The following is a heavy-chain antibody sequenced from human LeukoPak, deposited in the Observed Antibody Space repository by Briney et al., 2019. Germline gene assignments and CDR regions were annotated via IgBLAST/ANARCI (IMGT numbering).Heavy chain of an antibody. Sequence: GGSLRLSCAASGFTVSSNYMSWVRQAPGKGLEWVSVIYSGGSTYYADSVKGRFTISRDNSKNTLYLQMNSLRAEDTAVYYCAKAEYSSGWYGRDYWGQGTLVTVSS. D-gene: IGHD6-19*01. CDR2: IYSGGST. CDR3: AKAEYSSGWYGRDY. J-gene: IGHJ4*02. CDR1: GFTVSSNY. V-gene: IGHV3-53*01.